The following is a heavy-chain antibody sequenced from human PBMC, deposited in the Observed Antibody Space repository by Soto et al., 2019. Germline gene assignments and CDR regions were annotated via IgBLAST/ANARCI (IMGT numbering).Heavy chain of an antibody. V-gene: IGHV1-8*01. Sequence: ASVKVSCKASGYTFTSYDINWVRQATGQGLEWMGWMNPNSGNTGYAQKFQGRVTMTRNTSISTAYMELSSLRSEDTAVYYCARMITFGGVIPPGYYYYYMDVWGKGTTVTVSS. CDR1: GYTFTSYD. CDR3: ARMITFGGVIPPGYYYYYMDV. D-gene: IGHD3-16*02. CDR2: MNPNSGNT. J-gene: IGHJ6*03.